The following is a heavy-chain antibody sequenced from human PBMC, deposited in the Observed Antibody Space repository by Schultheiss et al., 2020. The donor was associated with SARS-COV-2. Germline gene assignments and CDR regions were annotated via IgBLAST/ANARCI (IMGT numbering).Heavy chain of an antibody. CDR1: GFTFTSFG. Sequence: GGSLRLSCAASGFTFTSFGMHWVRQAPGKGLEFVASIRSSGRDIYYADSVKGRFTISRDNAKNSLYLQMNSLRAEDTAVYYCVRDRSWWTPYNCFDLWGRGTLVTVSS. CDR2: IRSSGRDI. D-gene: IGHD2-15*01. V-gene: IGHV3-21*01. J-gene: IGHJ5*02. CDR3: VRDRSWWTPYNCFDL.